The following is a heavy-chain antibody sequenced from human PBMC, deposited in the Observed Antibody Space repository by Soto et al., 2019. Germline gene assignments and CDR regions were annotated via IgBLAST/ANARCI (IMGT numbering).Heavy chain of an antibody. D-gene: IGHD2-2*02. J-gene: IGHJ6*02. Sequence: PSETLPLTCAVYGGSFSGYYWSWIRQPPGKGLEWIGEINHSGSTNYNPSLKSRVTISVDTSKNQFSLKLSSVTAADTAVYYCARVSIVVVPAAIIRYYYYGMDVWGQGTTVTVSS. V-gene: IGHV4-34*01. CDR1: GGSFSGYY. CDR3: ARVSIVVVPAAIIRYYYYGMDV. CDR2: INHSGST.